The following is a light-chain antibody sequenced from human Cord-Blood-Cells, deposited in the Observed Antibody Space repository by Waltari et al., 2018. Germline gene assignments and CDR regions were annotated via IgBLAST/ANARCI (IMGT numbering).Light chain of an antibody. Sequence: DIVMTQSPDSLAVSLGERATINCKSSQSVLYSSNNKNYLAWYQQKPGQPPKLLIYWASTRESGVPDRFSGSGSGTEFTLTISSLQAEDVAVYYCQQYYSTPFGQGTRLEIK. CDR2: WAS. V-gene: IGKV4-1*01. CDR1: QSVLYSSNNKNY. CDR3: QQYYSTP. J-gene: IGKJ5*01.